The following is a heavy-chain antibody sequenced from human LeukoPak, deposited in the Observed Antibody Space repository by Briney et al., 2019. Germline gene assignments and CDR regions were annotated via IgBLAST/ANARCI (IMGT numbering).Heavy chain of an antibody. Sequence: ASVKVSCKASGGTFSSYAISWVRQAPGQGLEWTGGIIPIFGTANYAQKFQGRVTITADESTSTAYMELSSLRSEDTAVYYCARTLEYQLLPDAFDIWGQGTMVTVSS. CDR2: IIPIFGTA. CDR1: GGTFSSYA. CDR3: ARTLEYQLLPDAFDI. V-gene: IGHV1-69*13. D-gene: IGHD2-2*01. J-gene: IGHJ3*02.